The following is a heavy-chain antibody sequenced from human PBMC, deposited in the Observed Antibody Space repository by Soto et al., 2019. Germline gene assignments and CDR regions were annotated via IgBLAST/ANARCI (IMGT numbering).Heavy chain of an antibody. CDR1: GFTFSSYG. D-gene: IGHD3-9*01. V-gene: IGHV3-33*01. CDR3: ARASPRAEDYILTGYYDY. J-gene: IGHJ4*02. Sequence: GGSLRLSCAASGFTFSSYGMHWVRQAPGKGLEWVAVIWYDGSNKYYADSVKGRFTISRDNSKNTLYLQMNSLRAEDTAVYYCARASPRAEDYILTGYYDYWGQGTLVTVSS. CDR2: IWYDGSNK.